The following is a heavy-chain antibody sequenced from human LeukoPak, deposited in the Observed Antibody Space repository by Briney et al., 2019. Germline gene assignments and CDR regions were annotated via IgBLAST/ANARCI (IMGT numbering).Heavy chain of an antibody. CDR2: ISGSGGST. D-gene: IGHD3-16*01. CDR3: AKIFWGHSKAGNDY. V-gene: IGHV3-23*01. CDR1: GFTFSSYA. J-gene: IGHJ4*02. Sequence: GGSLRLSCAASGFTFSSYAMSWVRQAPGKGLEWVSAISGSGGSTYYADSVKGRFTISRDNSKNTLYLQMNSLRAEDTAVYYCAKIFWGHSKAGNDYWGQGTLVTVSS.